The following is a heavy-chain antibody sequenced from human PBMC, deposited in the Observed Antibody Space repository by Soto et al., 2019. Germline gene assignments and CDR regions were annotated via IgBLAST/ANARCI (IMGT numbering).Heavy chain of an antibody. D-gene: IGHD2-2*01. CDR1: GYTFTGYG. Sequence: ASVKVSCKASGYTFTGYGMHWVRQAPGQGLEWMGWINPNSGGTNYAQKFQGWVTMTRDTSISTAYMELSRLRSDDTAVYYCAREWPAAVPHAFYIWGQGTMVTVSS. J-gene: IGHJ3*02. CDR2: INPNSGGT. V-gene: IGHV1-2*04. CDR3: AREWPAAVPHAFYI.